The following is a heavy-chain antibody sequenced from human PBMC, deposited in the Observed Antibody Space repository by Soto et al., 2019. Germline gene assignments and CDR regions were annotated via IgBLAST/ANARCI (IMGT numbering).Heavy chain of an antibody. J-gene: IGHJ5*02. D-gene: IGHD2-21*02. CDR2: VYHTGDT. CDR3: AREIVTAGGNNYFDP. V-gene: IGHV4-4*02. Sequence: SETLSLTCGVSGGTVASSHWWSWVRQSPGRGLEWIGNVYHTGDTNFNPSLQSRVTFSVDKSNNQFSLRLTSVTAADTAAYFCAREIVTAGGNNYFDPWGPGTLVTVSS. CDR1: GGTVASSHW.